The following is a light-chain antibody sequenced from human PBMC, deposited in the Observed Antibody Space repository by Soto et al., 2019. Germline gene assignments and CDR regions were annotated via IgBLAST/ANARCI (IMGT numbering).Light chain of an antibody. CDR3: QQYYNTPFT. V-gene: IGKV4-1*01. CDR1: QSVLFNSNNKNY. CDR2: WAS. Sequence: DIVMTQSPDSLPVSLGERATINCKSSQSVLFNSNNKNYLAWYQQKPGQPPKLLIYWASTRESGVPDRFSGSGSGTDFTLTISSLQAEDVAVYYCQQYYNTPFTFGPGTKVDIK. J-gene: IGKJ3*01.